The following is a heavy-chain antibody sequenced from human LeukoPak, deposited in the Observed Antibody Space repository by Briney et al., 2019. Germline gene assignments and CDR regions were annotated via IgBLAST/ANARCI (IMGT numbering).Heavy chain of an antibody. J-gene: IGHJ4*02. Sequence: GGSLRLSCAASGFTFSNYAMSWVRQAPGKGLEWVSAISGSGGITYYADSVKGRFTISRDNSKNTLYVQMNSLRAEDTAVYYCAKDCSYRSTSCVDYWGQGTLVTVSS. V-gene: IGHV3-23*01. D-gene: IGHD2-2*01. CDR1: GFTFSNYA. CDR2: ISGSGGIT. CDR3: AKDCSYRSTSCVDY.